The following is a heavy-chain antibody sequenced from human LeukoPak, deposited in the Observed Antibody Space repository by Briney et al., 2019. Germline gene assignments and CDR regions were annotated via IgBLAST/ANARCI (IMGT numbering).Heavy chain of an antibody. J-gene: IGHJ4*02. CDR3: AKDLNSSPDFDY. V-gene: IGHV3-30*02. CDR2: VRYDGINK. CDR1: GFTFSRYG. Sequence: PGGSPRLSCAASGFTFSRYGMHWVRQAPGKGLEWVAFVRYDGINKYYADSVTGRFTISRDNSRDTLYLQMNSLRAEDTAVYYCAKDLNSSPDFDYWGQGTLVTVSS.